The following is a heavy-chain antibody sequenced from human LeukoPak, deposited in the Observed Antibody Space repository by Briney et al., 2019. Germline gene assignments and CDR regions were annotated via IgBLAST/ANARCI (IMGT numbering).Heavy chain of an antibody. J-gene: IGHJ4*02. CDR3: ARVVGATINFDY. V-gene: IGHV3-64*02. D-gene: IGHD1-26*01. Sequence: GGSLRLSCAASGFTFSSYAMHWVRQAPGKGLEYVSAISSNGGSTYYADSVKGRFTISRDNSKNTLYLQMGSLRAEDMAVYYCARVVGATINFDYWGQGTLVTVSS. CDR1: GFTFSSYA. CDR2: ISSNGGST.